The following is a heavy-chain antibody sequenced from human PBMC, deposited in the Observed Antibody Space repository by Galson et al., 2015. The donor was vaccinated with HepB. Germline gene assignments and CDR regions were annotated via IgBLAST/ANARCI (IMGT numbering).Heavy chain of an antibody. Sequence: SVKVSCKASGYTFTSYYMHWVRQAPGQGLEWMGRINPNSGGTNYAQKFQGRVTMTRDTSISTAYMELSRLRSDDTAVYYCARASRGLRYFDWLLYTYWGQGTLVTVSS. CDR2: INPNSGGT. J-gene: IGHJ4*02. CDR3: ARASRGLRYFDWLLYTY. CDR1: GYTFTSYY. V-gene: IGHV1-2*06. D-gene: IGHD3-9*01.